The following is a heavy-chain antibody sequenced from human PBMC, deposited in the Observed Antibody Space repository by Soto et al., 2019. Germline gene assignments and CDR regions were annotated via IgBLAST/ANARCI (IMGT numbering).Heavy chain of an antibody. Sequence: QVQLVESGGGVVQPGRSLRLSCAASGFTFSSYGMHWVRQAPGKGLEWVAVISYDGSNKYYADSVKGRFTISRDNSKNTLYLQMNSLRAEDTAVYYCAKDAPYCSSTSCHDYWGQGTLVTVSS. CDR1: GFTFSSYG. V-gene: IGHV3-30*18. D-gene: IGHD2-2*01. J-gene: IGHJ4*02. CDR2: ISYDGSNK. CDR3: AKDAPYCSSTSCHDY.